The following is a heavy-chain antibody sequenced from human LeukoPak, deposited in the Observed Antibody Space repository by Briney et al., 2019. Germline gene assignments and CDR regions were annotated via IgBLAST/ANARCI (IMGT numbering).Heavy chain of an antibody. V-gene: IGHV3-74*01. CDR3: AGPSLGATYYFDY. D-gene: IGHD1-26*01. CDR1: GFTFSSYW. Sequence: GGSLRLSCAASGFTFSSYWMHWVRQAPGKGLVWVSRINTDGSSTSYADSVKGRFTISRDNAKNTLYLQMNSLRAEDTAVYYCAGPSLGATYYFDYWGQGTLVTVSS. CDR2: INTDGSST. J-gene: IGHJ4*02.